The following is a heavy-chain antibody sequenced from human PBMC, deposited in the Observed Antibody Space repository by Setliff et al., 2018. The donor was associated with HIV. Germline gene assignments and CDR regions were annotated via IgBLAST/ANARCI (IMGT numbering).Heavy chain of an antibody. CDR3: ARLRITMIMMLNYFDY. J-gene: IGHJ4*02. V-gene: IGHV4-34*01. Sequence: PSETLSLTCAVYGGSFSGYYWSWIRQHPGKGLEWIGYIYNTGSTYHSPSLESRVTISIDTSKNQFSLRLTSVTAADTAVYFCARLRITMIMMLNYFDYWGQGTLVTVSS. CDR2: IYNTGST. CDR1: GGSFSGYY. D-gene: IGHD3-22*01.